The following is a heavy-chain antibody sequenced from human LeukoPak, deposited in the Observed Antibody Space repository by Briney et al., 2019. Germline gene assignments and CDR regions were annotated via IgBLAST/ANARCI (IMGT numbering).Heavy chain of an antibody. V-gene: IGHV4-59*01. D-gene: IGHD3-22*01. CDR2: IYYSGST. CDR3: ARDLHYYDSSGYYYYYYGMDV. CDR1: GGSISSYY. Sequence: PSETLSLTCTVSGGSISSYYWSWIRQPPGKGLEWIGYIYYSGSTNYNPSLKSRVTISVDTSKNQFSLKLSSVTAADTAVYYCARDLHYYDSSGYYYYYYGMDVWGQGTTVTVSS. J-gene: IGHJ6*02.